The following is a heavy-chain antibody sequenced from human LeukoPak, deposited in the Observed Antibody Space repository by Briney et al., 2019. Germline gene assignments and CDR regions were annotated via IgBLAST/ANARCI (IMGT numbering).Heavy chain of an antibody. D-gene: IGHD4-23*01. J-gene: IGHJ6*03. CDR2: IYYSGRT. V-gene: IGHV4-59*01. Sequence: SETLSPTCAVYGGSFSSYYWSWIRQPPGKGLEWIGYIYYSGRTNYNPSLKSRVTISVDTSKNQFSLKLSSVTAADTAVYYCARGYGGKALYYYYYYYMDVWGKGTTVTISS. CDR1: GGSFSSYY. CDR3: ARGYGGKALYYYYYYYMDV.